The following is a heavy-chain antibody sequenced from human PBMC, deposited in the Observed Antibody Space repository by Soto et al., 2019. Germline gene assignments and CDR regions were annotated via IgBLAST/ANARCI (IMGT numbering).Heavy chain of an antibody. J-gene: IGHJ4*02. CDR1: GFTFSSYA. CDR2: ISGSGGST. Sequence: PGGSLRLSCAASGFTFSSYAMSWVRQAPGKGLEWVSAISGSGGSTYYADSVKGRFTISRDNSKNTLYLQMSSLRAEDTAVYYCAKFFDFWSGTFDYWGQGTLVTVSS. D-gene: IGHD3-3*01. V-gene: IGHV3-23*01. CDR3: AKFFDFWSGTFDY.